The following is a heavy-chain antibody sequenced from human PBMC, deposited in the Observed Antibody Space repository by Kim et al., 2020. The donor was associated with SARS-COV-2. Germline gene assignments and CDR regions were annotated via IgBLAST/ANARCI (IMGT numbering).Heavy chain of an antibody. J-gene: IGHJ4*02. CDR1: GGTFSSYA. D-gene: IGHD3-10*01. CDR2: IIPIFGTA. CDR3: ARARNHYYGSGSYYNYFDY. Sequence: SVKVSCKASGGTFSSYAISWVRQAPGQGLEWMGGIIPIFGTANYAQQFQGRVTITADESTSTAYMELSSLRSEDTAVYYCARARNHYYGSGSYYNYFDYWGQGTLVTVSS. V-gene: IGHV1-69*13.